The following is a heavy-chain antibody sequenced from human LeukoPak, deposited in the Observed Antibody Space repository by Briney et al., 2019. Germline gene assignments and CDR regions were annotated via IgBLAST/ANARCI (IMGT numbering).Heavy chain of an antibody. J-gene: IGHJ4*02. CDR1: GFTLSHYG. CDR3: AKDAQRGFDYSNSLQY. V-gene: IGHV3-33*06. Sequence: PRGSLILSCAASGFTLSHYGMHRVGQAPGTGLEWVAVIWSDGSNQFYADSVKGRFTISRDDSQNTVFLQMSSLRAEDTAIYYCAKDAQRGFDYSNSLQYWGQGTLVTVSS. CDR2: IWSDGSNQ. D-gene: IGHD4-11*01.